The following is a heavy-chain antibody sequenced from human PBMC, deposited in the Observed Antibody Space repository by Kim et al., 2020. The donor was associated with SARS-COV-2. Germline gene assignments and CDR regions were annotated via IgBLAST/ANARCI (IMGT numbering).Heavy chain of an antibody. CDR3: ARVWFGELLPQD. Sequence: NYAQKLQGRVTMTTDTSTSTAYMELRSLRSDDTAVYYCARVWFGELLPQDWGQGTLVTVSS. V-gene: IGHV1-18*01. J-gene: IGHJ4*02. D-gene: IGHD3-10*01.